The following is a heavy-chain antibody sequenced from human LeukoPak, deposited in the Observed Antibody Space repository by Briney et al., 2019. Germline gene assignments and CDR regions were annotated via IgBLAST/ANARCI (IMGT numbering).Heavy chain of an antibody. CDR1: GGTFSSYT. CDR2: IIPILGIA. D-gene: IGHD1-26*01. J-gene: IGHJ4*02. V-gene: IGHV1-69*02. Sequence: SVKVPCKASGGTFSSYTISWVRQAPGQGHEWMGRIIPILGIANYAQKFQGRVTITADKSTSTAYMELSSLRSEDTAVYYCASSLSGSYASDYWGQGTLVTVSS. CDR3: ASSLSGSYASDY.